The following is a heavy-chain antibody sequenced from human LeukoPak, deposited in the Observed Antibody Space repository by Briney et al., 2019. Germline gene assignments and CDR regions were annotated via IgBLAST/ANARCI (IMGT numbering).Heavy chain of an antibody. V-gene: IGHV1-2*02. D-gene: IGHD1-26*01. Sequence: ASVKVSCKSSGYTFTDYYVHWVRQAPGQGLEWMGWINPNSGGTNYAQKFQGRVTMTRDTSISTAYMELSRLRSDDTAVYYCARDRRAATTGYWGQGTLVTVSS. CDR2: INPNSGGT. CDR3: ARDRRAATTGY. CDR1: GYTFTDYY. J-gene: IGHJ4*02.